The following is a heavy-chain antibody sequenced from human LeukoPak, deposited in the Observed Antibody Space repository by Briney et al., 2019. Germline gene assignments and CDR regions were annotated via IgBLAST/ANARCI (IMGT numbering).Heavy chain of an antibody. V-gene: IGHV4-59*01. CDR3: ARDPSSWYDAFDI. D-gene: IGHD6-13*01. CDR1: GGSISSYY. CDR2: IYYSGSI. Sequence: SETLSLTCTVSGGSISSYYWSWIRQPPGKGLEWIGYIYYSGSINYNPSLKSRVTISVDTSKNQFSLKLSSVTAADTAVYYCARDPSSWYDAFDIWGQGTMVTVSS. J-gene: IGHJ3*02.